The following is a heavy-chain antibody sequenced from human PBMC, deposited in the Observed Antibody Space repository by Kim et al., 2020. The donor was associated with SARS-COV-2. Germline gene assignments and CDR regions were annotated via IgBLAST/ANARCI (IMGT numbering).Heavy chain of an antibody. J-gene: IGHJ4*02. CDR3: ARGRVLRMGATHFDY. CDR2: INHSGST. D-gene: IGHD1-26*01. CDR1: GGSFSGYY. V-gene: IGHV4-34*01. Sequence: SETLSLTCAVYGGSFSGYYWSWIRQPPGKGLEWIGEINHSGSTNYNPSLKSRVTISVDTSKNQFSLKLSSVTAADTAGYYCARGRVLRMGATHFDYWGQGTLVTVSS.